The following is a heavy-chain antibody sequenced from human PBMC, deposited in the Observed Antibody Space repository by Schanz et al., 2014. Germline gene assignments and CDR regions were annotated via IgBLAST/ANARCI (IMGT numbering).Heavy chain of an antibody. V-gene: IGHV1-69*04. CDR2: IIPNLGSA. J-gene: IGHJ5*02. D-gene: IGHD3-3*01. Sequence: QVQLVQSGAEVKKPGSSVTVSCKASGDTLSSYGISWVRQAPGQGLEWMGRIIPNLGSANYAQKFQGRVTITADKSTSTVYMELSSLRSEDTAIYDCARGNTIFGVVILGWLDPWGQGTLVTVSS. CDR3: ARGNTIFGVVILGWLDP. CDR1: GDTLSSYG.